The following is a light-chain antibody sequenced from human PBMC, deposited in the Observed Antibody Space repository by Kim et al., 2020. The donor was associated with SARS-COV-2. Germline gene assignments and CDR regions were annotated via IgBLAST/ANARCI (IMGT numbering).Light chain of an antibody. V-gene: IGKV1-5*03. CDR3: QQYKSYPWT. J-gene: IGKJ1*01. CDR2: KAS. Sequence: ESVGDRVTITCRDSQRNSGWLAWYQQKPGKAPKVLIYKASSLESGVPSRFSGSGSGTEFTLTVSSLQPDDFATYYCQQYKSYPWTFGQGTKVDIK. CDR1: QRNSGW.